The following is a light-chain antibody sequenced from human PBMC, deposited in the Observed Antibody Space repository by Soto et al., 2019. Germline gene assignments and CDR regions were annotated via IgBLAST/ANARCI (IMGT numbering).Light chain of an antibody. CDR3: QQTYTTPYT. J-gene: IGKJ2*01. V-gene: IGKV1-39*01. CDR1: QTIIKY. CDR2: GAS. Sequence: DIQMTQSPSSLSASVGDRVTITCRTSQTIIKYLNWYQQKPGKAPKFLIYGASTLQPGVPSRFSGGGSGTDFTLTISSLQPEDFATYYCQQTYTTPYTFGQGTKLDIK.